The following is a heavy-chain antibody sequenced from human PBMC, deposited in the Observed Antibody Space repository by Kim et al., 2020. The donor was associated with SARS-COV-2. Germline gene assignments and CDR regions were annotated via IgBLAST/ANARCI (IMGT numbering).Heavy chain of an antibody. D-gene: IGHD2-2*01. V-gene: IGHV3-30*04. Sequence: GGSLRLSCAASGFTFSSFAMHWVRQAPGKGLEWVAVISYDGSNKYYADSVKGRFTISRDNSKNTLYLQMNSLRAEDTAVYFCARPIVVVPAASGNEDSWGQGTLVSVSS. J-gene: IGHJ4*02. CDR3: ARPIVVVPAASGNEDS. CDR2: ISYDGSNK. CDR1: GFTFSSFA.